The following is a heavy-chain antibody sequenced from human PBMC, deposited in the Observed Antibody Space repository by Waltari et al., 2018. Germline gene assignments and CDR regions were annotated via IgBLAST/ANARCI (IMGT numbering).Heavy chain of an antibody. D-gene: IGHD4-17*01. Sequence: QVHLVESGGGVVQPGRSLRLSCAASGLTFSSYGMHWVRQAPGKGLGWVAGLSYDGSKKYYADSVKVLSTISRDNSKNTLYLQMNSLRGEDTAMYYCAKLTNSYDYDEYEPDYWGQGTLVTVSS. CDR1: GLTFSSYG. CDR2: LSYDGSKK. J-gene: IGHJ4*02. CDR3: AKLTNSYDYDEYEPDY. V-gene: IGHV3-30*18.